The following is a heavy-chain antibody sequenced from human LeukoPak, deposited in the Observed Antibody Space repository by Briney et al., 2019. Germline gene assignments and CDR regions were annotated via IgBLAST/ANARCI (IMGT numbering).Heavy chain of an antibody. CDR2: IKQDGSEG. Sequence: GGSLRLSCAAAGFTFSNFWMHWVRQAPGKGLEWVANIKQDGSEGFYADSVKGRFTISRDNAKNTLYLQMSSLRPEDMALYYCVRSMDVWGQGTTVTVS. CDR3: VRSMDV. CDR1: GFTFSNFW. V-gene: IGHV3-7*03. J-gene: IGHJ6*02.